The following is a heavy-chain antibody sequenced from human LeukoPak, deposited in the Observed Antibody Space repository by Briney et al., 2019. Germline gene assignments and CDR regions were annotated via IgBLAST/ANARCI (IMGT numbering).Heavy chain of an antibody. CDR1: GGTFSSYA. D-gene: IGHD6-19*01. CDR3: ARGKEYSSGWYSPTNYYYGMDV. Sequence: SVKVSCKASGGTFSSYAISWVRQAPGQGLEWMGGIIPTFGTANYAQKFQGRVTITADESTSTAYMELSSLRSEDTAVYYCARGKEYSSGWYSPTNYYYGMDVWGQGTTVTVSS. J-gene: IGHJ6*02. CDR2: IIPTFGTA. V-gene: IGHV1-69*13.